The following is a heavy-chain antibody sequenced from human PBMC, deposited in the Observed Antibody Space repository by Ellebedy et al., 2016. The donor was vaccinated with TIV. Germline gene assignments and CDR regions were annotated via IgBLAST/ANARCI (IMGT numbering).Heavy chain of an antibody. CDR2: ISTTGYI. D-gene: IGHD5-24*01. J-gene: IGHJ4*02. Sequence: GESLKISXAASGFTFSDYTINWVRQAPGKGLEWASSISTTGYIYYADSVKGRFTISRDNAKNSVYLQMNSLRVEDTAVYYCARDSLATRGYNRYYFDYWGLGTLVTVSS. V-gene: IGHV3-69-1*01. CDR3: ARDSLATRGYNRYYFDY. CDR1: GFTFSDYT.